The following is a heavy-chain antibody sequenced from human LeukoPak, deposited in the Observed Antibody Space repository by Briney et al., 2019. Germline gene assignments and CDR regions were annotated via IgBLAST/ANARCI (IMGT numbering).Heavy chain of an antibody. CDR1: GFTFSSYA. J-gene: IGHJ4*02. D-gene: IGHD3-22*01. CDR2: ISGSGGST. V-gene: IGHV3-23*01. CDR3: AKRRYEYDSSGLPPDFDY. Sequence: GGSLRLSCAASGFTFSSYAMSWVRQAPGKGLEWVSAISGSGGSTYYADSVKGRFTISRDNSKNTLYLQMNSLRAEDTAVYYCAKRRYEYDSSGLPPDFDYWGQGTLVTVSS.